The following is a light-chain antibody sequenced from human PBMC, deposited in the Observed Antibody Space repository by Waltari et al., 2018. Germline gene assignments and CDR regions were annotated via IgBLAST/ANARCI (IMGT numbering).Light chain of an antibody. CDR1: QDISNY. V-gene: IGKV1-33*01. Sequence: DIKMTQSPSSLSASVGERVTITCQASQDISNYLKWYQQKPGKAPKLLIYDASNLETGGPSRFSGSGSGTDFTFTISSLQPEDIATYYCQQYDNPHFGPGTKVDIK. CDR3: QQYDNPH. J-gene: IGKJ3*01. CDR2: DAS.